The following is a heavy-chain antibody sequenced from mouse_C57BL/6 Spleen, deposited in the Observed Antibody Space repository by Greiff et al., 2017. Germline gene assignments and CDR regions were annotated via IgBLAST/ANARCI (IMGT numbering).Heavy chain of an antibody. J-gene: IGHJ3*01. CDR1: GYTFTSYW. D-gene: IGHD1-1*01. CDR2: IDPSDSYT. CDR3: ARKKDYGSSAWFAY. Sequence: VQLQQSGAELVKPGASVKLSCKASGYTFTSYWMQWVKQRPGQGLEWIGEIDPSDSYTNYNPKFKGKATLTVDTSSSTAYMQLSSLTSEDSAVYYCARKKDYGSSAWFAYWGQGTLVTVSA. V-gene: IGHV1-50*01.